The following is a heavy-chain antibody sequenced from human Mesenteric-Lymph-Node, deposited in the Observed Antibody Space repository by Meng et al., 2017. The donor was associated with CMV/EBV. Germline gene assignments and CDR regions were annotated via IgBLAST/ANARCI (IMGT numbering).Heavy chain of an antibody. CDR2: ISNDGRDK. V-gene: IGHV3-30*09. J-gene: IGHJ4*02. D-gene: IGHD3-10*01. Sequence: GESLKISCAASGFTCSSYSMHWVRQAPGKGLEWVAVISNDGRDKYYADSVKGRFAISRDNAKNTLYLQINSLRGDDTAVYYCACAGGQWGQGTLVTVSS. CDR1: GFTCSSYS. CDR3: ACAGGQ.